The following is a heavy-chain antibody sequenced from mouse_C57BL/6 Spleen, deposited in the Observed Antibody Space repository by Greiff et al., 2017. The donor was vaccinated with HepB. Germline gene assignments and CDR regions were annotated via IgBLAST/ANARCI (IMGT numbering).Heavy chain of an antibody. Sequence: QVQLKQSGAELVKPGASVKLSCKASGYTFTSYWMHWVKQRPGQGLEWIGMIHPNSGSTNYNEKFKSKATLTVDKSSSTAYMQLSSLTSEDSAVYYCARDYPAWFAYWGQGTLVTVSA. V-gene: IGHV1-64*01. J-gene: IGHJ3*01. D-gene: IGHD2-4*01. CDR2: IHPNSGST. CDR1: GYTFTSYW. CDR3: ARDYPAWFAY.